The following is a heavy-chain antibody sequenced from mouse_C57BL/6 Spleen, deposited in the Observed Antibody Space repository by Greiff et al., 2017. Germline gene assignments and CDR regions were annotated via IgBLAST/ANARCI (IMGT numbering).Heavy chain of an antibody. Sequence: EVQLQQSGPELVKPGASVKIPCKASGYTFTDYNMDWVKQSHGKSLEWIGDINPNNGGTIYNQKFKGKATLTVDKSSSTAYMELRSLTSEDTAVYYCARWGLRRRWGLSMDYWGQGTSVTVSS. CDR2: INPNNGGT. V-gene: IGHV1-18*01. CDR1: GYTFTDYN. CDR3: ARWGLRRRWGLSMDY. D-gene: IGHD2-4*01. J-gene: IGHJ4*01.